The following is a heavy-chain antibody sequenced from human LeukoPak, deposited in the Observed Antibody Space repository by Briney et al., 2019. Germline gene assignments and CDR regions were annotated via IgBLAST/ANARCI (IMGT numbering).Heavy chain of an antibody. V-gene: IGHV4-59*01. Sequence: SETLSLTCTVSGGSISSYYWSWIRQPPGKGLEWIGYIYYSGSTNYNPSLKSRVTISVDTSKNQFSLKLSSVTAADTAVYYCARVGDGYTVDYRGQGTLVTVSS. J-gene: IGHJ4*02. D-gene: IGHD5-24*01. CDR1: GGSISSYY. CDR3: ARVGDGYTVDY. CDR2: IYYSGST.